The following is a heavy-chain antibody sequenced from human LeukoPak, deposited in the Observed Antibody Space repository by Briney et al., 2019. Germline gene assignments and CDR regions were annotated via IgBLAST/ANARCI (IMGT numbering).Heavy chain of an antibody. J-gene: IGHJ4*02. CDR2: ISGSGHTT. V-gene: IGHV3-23*01. CDR1: GFTFSSFA. D-gene: IGHD1-26*01. Sequence: PGGSLRLSCAASGFTFSSFAMSWVRQGPGKGLEWASAISGSGHTTYYADSVKGRFTISRDNSKNSLYLQMNSLRAEDTAVYYYARDKIVGATFFDYWGQGTLVTVSS. CDR3: ARDKIVGATFFDY.